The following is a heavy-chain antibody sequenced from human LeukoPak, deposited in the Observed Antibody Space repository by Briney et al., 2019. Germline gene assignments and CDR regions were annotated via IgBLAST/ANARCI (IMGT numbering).Heavy chain of an antibody. V-gene: IGHV3-48*03. J-gene: IGHJ5*02. CDR1: GFTFSSYE. Sequence: GRSLRLSCAASGFTFSSYEMNWVRQAPGKGLDWVSYISSSGNTIYYADSVKGRFTISRDNAKNSLYLQMNSLRAEDTAVYYCARALFPYYDILTGYRRPFDPWGQGTLVTVSS. CDR3: ARALFPYYDILTGYRRPFDP. D-gene: IGHD3-9*01. CDR2: ISSSGNTI.